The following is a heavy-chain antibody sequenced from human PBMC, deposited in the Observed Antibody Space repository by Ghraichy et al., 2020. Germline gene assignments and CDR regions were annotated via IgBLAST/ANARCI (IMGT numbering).Heavy chain of an antibody. CDR3: ARLSSSGSYYRRGNFDY. CDR1: GFTVSSNY. CDR2: IYSGGST. J-gene: IGHJ4*02. Sequence: GGSLRLSFAASGFTVSSNYMSWVRQAPGKGLEWVSVIYSGGSTYYADSVKGRFTISRDNSKNTLYLQMNSLRAEDTAVYYCARLSSSGSYYRRGNFDYWGQGTLVTVSS. D-gene: IGHD3-10*01. V-gene: IGHV3-53*01.